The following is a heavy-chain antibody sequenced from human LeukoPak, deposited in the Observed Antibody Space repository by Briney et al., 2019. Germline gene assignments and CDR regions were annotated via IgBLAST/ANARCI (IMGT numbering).Heavy chain of an antibody. V-gene: IGHV3-48*01. CDR3: ARSLRNAFDI. CDR1: GFPFSSYS. D-gene: IGHD3-3*01. Sequence: GGSLRLSCAASGFPFSSYSMNWVRQAPGKGLEWVSYIRSCSSTIYYADSVKGRFTISTDNANNSLYLQMNSLRAEDTAVYYCARSLRNAFDIWGQGTMVTVSS. CDR2: IRSCSSTI. J-gene: IGHJ3*02.